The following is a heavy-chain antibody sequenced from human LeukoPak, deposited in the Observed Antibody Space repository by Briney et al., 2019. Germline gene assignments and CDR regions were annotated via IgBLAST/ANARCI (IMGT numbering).Heavy chain of an antibody. CDR1: GFTFSSYS. V-gene: IGHV3-21*01. Sequence: GGSLRLSCAASGFTFSSYSMNWVRQAPGKGLEWVSSIRSSSSYIYYADSVKGRFTISRDNAKNSLYLQMNSLRAEDTAVYYCARAHGAVLRYFDWSPRPSDYWGQGTLVTVSS. D-gene: IGHD3-9*01. J-gene: IGHJ4*02. CDR2: IRSSSSYI. CDR3: ARAHGAVLRYFDWSPRPSDY.